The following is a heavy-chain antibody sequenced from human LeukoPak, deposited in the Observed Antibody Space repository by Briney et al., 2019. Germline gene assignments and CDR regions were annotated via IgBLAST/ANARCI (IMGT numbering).Heavy chain of an antibody. CDR1: GFTVSSNY. J-gene: IGHJ4*02. CDR3: ARAGGGYSSGWYLDY. CDR2: IYSGGST. D-gene: IGHD6-19*01. Sequence: PGGSLRLSCAASGFTVSSNYMSWVRQAPRKGLEWVSVIYSGGSTYYADSVKGRFTISRDNSKNTLYLQMNSLRAEDTAVYYCARAGGGYSSGWYLDYWGQGTLVTVSS. V-gene: IGHV3-66*01.